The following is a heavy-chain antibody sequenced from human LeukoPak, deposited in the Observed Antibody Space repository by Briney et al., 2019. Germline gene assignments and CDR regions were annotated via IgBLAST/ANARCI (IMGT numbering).Heavy chain of an antibody. J-gene: IGHJ5*02. CDR3: AKDQSYYNWFDP. CDR1: GFTFSSYA. V-gene: IGHV3-23*01. CDR2: IDANGAGT. D-gene: IGHD3-10*01. Sequence: GGSLRLSCAASGFTFSSYAMTWVRQAPGEGLEWVSSIDANGAGTFYADSVKGRFSISRDNAKNTLGLQMHSLTAEDTAVYYCAKDQSYYNWFDPWGQGTLVTVSS.